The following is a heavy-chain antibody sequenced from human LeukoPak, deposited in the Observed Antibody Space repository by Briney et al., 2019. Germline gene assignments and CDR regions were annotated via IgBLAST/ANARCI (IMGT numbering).Heavy chain of an antibody. J-gene: IGHJ6*02. V-gene: IGHV3-11*01. CDR2: SSIIVITI. CDR3: ARETGYCSSTSCYTLGWGVDYGMDV. D-gene: IGHD2-2*02. Sequence: PGGSLRPSGAPSEFTFNDYTISWFGQAQGRGRKWVSYSSIIVITIYYPDSVKGRFTISRDNAKNSLYLQMNSLRAEDTAVYYCARETGYCSSTSCYTLGWGVDYGMDVWGQGTTVTVSS. CDR1: EFTFNDYT.